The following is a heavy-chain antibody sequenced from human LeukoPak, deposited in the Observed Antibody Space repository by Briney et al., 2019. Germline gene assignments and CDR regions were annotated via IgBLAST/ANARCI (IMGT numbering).Heavy chain of an antibody. Sequence: SVKVSCKASGGTFSSYAISWVRQAPGQGLEWMGRIIPILGIANYAQKFQGRVTITADKSTSTAYMELSSLRSEDTAVYYYARGVYCSGGSCYGGNFDYRGQGTLVTVSS. D-gene: IGHD2-15*01. J-gene: IGHJ4*02. CDR2: IIPILGIA. CDR3: ARGVYCSGGSCYGGNFDY. CDR1: GGTFSSYA. V-gene: IGHV1-69*04.